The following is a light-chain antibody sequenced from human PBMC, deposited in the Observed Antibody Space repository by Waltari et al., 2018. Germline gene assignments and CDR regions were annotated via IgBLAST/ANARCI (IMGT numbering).Light chain of an antibody. CDR2: AAS. CDR1: QSISSY. Sequence: DIQMTQSPSSLSASVGDRVTITCRAIQSISSYLNWYQQKPGKAPKHLIYAASSLQSGVPSRFSGSGSGTDFTLTISSLQPEDFATYYCQQSYSTMYTFGQGTKLEIK. J-gene: IGKJ2*01. V-gene: IGKV1-39*01. CDR3: QQSYSTMYT.